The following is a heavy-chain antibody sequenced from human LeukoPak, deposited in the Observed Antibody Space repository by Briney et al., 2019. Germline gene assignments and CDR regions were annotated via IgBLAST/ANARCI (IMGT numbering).Heavy chain of an antibody. Sequence: SETLSLTCTVSGGSISSYYWSWIRQPSGKGLEWIGYIYYSGSTNYNPSPKSRVTISVDTSKNQFSLKLSSVTAADTAVYYCARERYCSGGSCYRRWFDPWGQGTLVTVSS. D-gene: IGHD2-15*01. V-gene: IGHV4-59*12. CDR3: ARERYCSGGSCYRRWFDP. J-gene: IGHJ5*02. CDR1: GGSISSYY. CDR2: IYYSGST.